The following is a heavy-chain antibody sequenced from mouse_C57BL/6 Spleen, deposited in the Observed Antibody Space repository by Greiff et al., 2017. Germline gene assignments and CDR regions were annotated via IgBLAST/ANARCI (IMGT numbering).Heavy chain of an antibody. CDR1: GYTFTSYW. V-gene: IGHV1-52*01. J-gene: IGHJ2*01. Sequence: QVQLKQPGAELVRPGSSVKLSCKASGYTFTSYWMHWVKQRPIQGLEWIGNIDPSDSETHYNQKFKDKATLTVDKSSSTAYMQLSSLTSEDSAVYYCARRGFTLYYFDYWGQGTTLTVSS. CDR2: IDPSDSET. CDR3: ARRGFTLYYFDY.